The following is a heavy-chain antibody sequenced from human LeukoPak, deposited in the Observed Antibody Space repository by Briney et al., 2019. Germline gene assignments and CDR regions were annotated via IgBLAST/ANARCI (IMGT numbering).Heavy chain of an antibody. J-gene: IGHJ5*02. D-gene: IGHD6-13*01. Sequence: NASETLSLTCAVSGVSISGSYYYWGWIRQPPGKGLEWIGNIYYSGSTYYNASLQSRVTISIDTSKNQFSLKLSSVTAADTAMYYCARHKSGYSSNEVYFDPWGQGTLVTVSS. CDR2: IYYSGST. V-gene: IGHV4-39*07. CDR1: GVSISGSYYY. CDR3: ARHKSGYSSNEVYFDP.